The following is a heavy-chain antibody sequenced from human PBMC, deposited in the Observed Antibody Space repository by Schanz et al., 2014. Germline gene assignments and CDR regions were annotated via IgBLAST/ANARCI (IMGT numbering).Heavy chain of an antibody. CDR1: GFTFSDYY. D-gene: IGHD1-7*01. Sequence: QVQLVEPGGGLVKPGGSLRLSCAASGFTFSDYYMTWMRQAPGKGLEWISYISNSGTYTKYADSVKGRFVISRDNAENTLYLQMNSLRVEDTAVYYCAMGGYQLHHWGQGTLVTVSS. J-gene: IGHJ4*02. CDR3: AMGGYQLHH. V-gene: IGHV3-11*06. CDR2: ISNSGTYT.